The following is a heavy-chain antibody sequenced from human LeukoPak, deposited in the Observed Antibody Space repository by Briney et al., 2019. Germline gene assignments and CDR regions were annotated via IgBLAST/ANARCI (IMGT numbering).Heavy chain of an antibody. J-gene: IGHJ4*02. V-gene: IGHV3-48*04. CDR2: IRSSDSTT. CDR1: GFSFSRYG. D-gene: IGHD3-22*01. Sequence: GGSLRLSCAASGFSFSRYGMKWVRQAPGKGLEWLSYIRSSDSTTYYADSVKGRFTISRDNAKNSLYLQMHSLRVEDTAVYYCAKRADSSAHSFDYWGQGTLVTVSS. CDR3: AKRADSSAHSFDY.